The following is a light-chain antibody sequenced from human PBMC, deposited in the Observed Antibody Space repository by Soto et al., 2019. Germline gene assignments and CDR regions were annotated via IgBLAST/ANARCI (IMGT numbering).Light chain of an antibody. CDR2: TAS. CDR1: QSISSY. Sequence: DIQMTQSPSTLSASVGDRVTITCRASQSISSYLNWYQQKPGKAPNLLIATASNLQSRVPTRFSGSGCRTDFTLTSRTLQVEHFATYYCLQSYSSPLACGGGTKVDIK. J-gene: IGKJ4*01. CDR3: LQSYSSPLA. V-gene: IGKV1-39*01.